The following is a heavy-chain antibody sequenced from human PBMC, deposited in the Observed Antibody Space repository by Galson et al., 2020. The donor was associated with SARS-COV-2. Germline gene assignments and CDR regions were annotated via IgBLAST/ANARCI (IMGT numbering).Heavy chain of an antibody. Sequence: GESLKISCAASGFTFSSYSMNWVRQAPGKGLEWVSSISSSSSYIYYADSVKGRFTISRDNAKNSLYLQMNSLRAEDTAVYYCAKGLYYYDTSFQDAFDIWGQGTMVTVSS. V-gene: IGHV3-21*01. CDR3: AKGLYYYDTSFQDAFDI. J-gene: IGHJ3*02. D-gene: IGHD3-22*01. CDR1: GFTFSSYS. CDR2: ISSSSSYI.